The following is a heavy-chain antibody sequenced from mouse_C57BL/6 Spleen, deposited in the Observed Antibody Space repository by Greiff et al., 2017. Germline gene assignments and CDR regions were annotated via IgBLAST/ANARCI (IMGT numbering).Heavy chain of an antibody. CDR1: GYTFTSYG. D-gene: IGHD1-1*01. J-gene: IGHJ4*01. Sequence: VQLQQSGAELARPGASVKLSCKASGYTFTSYGISWVKQRTGQGLEWIGEIYPRSGNTYYNEKFKGKATLTADKSSSTAYMELRSLTSEDSAVYFCARSEVVATSYYAMDYWGQGTPVTVSS. V-gene: IGHV1-81*01. CDR3: ARSEVVATSYYAMDY. CDR2: IYPRSGNT.